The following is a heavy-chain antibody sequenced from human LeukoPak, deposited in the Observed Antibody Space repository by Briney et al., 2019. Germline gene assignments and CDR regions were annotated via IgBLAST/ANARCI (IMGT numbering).Heavy chain of an antibody. CDR3: ARHSPSESYYTIDY. CDR2: IYYSGST. V-gene: IGHV4-59*08. CDR1: GGSISSYY. J-gene: IGHJ4*02. D-gene: IGHD1-26*01. Sequence: PSETLSLTCTVSGGSISSYYWSWIRQPPGKGLEWIGYIYYSGSTNYNPPLKSRVTISIATSKNQFSLKLSSVTAADTAVYYCARHSPSESYYTIDYWGQGTLVTVSS.